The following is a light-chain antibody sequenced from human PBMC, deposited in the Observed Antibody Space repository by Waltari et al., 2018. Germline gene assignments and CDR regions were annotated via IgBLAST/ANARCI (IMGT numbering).Light chain of an antibody. CDR2: KAS. V-gene: IGKV1-5*03. J-gene: IGKJ2*01. Sequence: DIQMTQSPSTLSASVGDRVTITCRASQSISSWLAWYQQKPGNAPKLLNYKASRLESGVPSRFSGSGSGTEFTLTISSLQPDDFATYYCQQYNSYPYTFGQGTKLEIK. CDR3: QQYNSYPYT. CDR1: QSISSW.